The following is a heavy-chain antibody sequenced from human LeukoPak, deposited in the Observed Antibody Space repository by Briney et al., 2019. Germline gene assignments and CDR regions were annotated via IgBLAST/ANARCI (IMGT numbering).Heavy chain of an antibody. Sequence: ASVKVSCKASGYTFTGYYMHWVRQAPGQGLEWMGWINPNSGGTNYAQEFQGRVTMTRDTSISTAYMELSRLRSDDTAVYYCARDKRIPRAHWFDPWGQGTLVTVSS. CDR2: INPNSGGT. D-gene: IGHD1-26*01. J-gene: IGHJ5*02. V-gene: IGHV1-2*02. CDR3: ARDKRIPRAHWFDP. CDR1: GYTFTGYY.